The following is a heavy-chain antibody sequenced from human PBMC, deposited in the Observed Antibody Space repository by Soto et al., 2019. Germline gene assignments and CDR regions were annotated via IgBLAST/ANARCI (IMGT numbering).Heavy chain of an antibody. CDR2: VGGGGENT. CDR3: AKRDSGSGRSPTLITY. D-gene: IGHD3-10*01. Sequence: EVQLLESGGGLVQPGGSLRLSCAASGFTFSSDSMNWVRQAPGKGLEWVATVGGGGENTCYAESVKGRFTISRDDSHNTLYLQMNSLRAEDTAVYFCAKRDSGSGRSPTLITYWGQGTLVTVSS. CDR1: GFTFSSDS. J-gene: IGHJ4*02. V-gene: IGHV3-23*01.